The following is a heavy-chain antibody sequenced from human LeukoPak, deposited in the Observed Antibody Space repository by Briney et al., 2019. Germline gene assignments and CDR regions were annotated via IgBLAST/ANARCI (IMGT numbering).Heavy chain of an antibody. J-gene: IGHJ4*02. CDR1: GFTFSSYG. V-gene: IGHV3-21*04. Sequence: GGSLRLSCAASGFTFSSYGMHWVRQAPGKGLEWVSSISSSSSYIYYADSVKGRFTISRDNARNSLYLQMNSLRAEDTALYYCASDLLGDPNYWGQGTLVTVSS. CDR3: ASDLLGDPNY. CDR2: ISSSSSYI. D-gene: IGHD3-10*01.